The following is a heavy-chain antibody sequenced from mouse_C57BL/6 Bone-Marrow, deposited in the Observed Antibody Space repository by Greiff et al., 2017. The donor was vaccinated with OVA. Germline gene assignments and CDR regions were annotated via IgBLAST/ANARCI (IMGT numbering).Heavy chain of an antibody. V-gene: IGHV1-26*01. J-gene: IGHJ4*01. CDR3: ARVCLDYAMDY. Sequence: VQLQQSGPELVKPGASVKISCKASGYTFTDYYMNWVKQSHGQSLEWIGDINPNNGGTSYNQKFKGKATLTVDKSSSTAYMQLRSLTSEDSAVYYCARVCLDYAMDYWGQGTSVTVSS. CDR2: INPNNGGT. CDR1: GYTFTDYY.